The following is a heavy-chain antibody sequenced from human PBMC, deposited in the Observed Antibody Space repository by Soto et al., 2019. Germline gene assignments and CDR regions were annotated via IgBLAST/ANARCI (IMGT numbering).Heavy chain of an antibody. Sequence: GGSLRLSCAASGFMFSAYTMNWVRQAPGKGLELLSSISDDSSYIDYADSLRGRFTVSRDNARNSLYLQIDSLGVEDTAVYYCATPYYFNHWGPGTLVTVSS. CDR2: ISDDSSYI. CDR3: ATPYYFNH. J-gene: IGHJ1*01. D-gene: IGHD3-16*01. CDR1: GFMFSAYT. V-gene: IGHV3-21*06.